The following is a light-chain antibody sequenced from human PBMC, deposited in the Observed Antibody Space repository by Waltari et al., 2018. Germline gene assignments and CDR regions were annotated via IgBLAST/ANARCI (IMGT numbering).Light chain of an antibody. J-gene: IGLJ2*01. Sequence: QSALTQPASVSGSPGQSLTLSCPGTSPDVGGYDSVSWYQQHPGKAPKRMIYDVSKRPSGVSNRFSGSKSGNTASLTVSGLQAEDEADYYCSSYTTSSTSVFGGGTKLTVL. CDR1: SPDVGGYDS. CDR3: SSYTTSSTSV. CDR2: DVS. V-gene: IGLV2-14*03.